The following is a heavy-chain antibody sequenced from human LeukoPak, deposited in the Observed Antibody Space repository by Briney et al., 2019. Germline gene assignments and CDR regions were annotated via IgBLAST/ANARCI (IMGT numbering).Heavy chain of an antibody. CDR1: GDSISSYY. CDR2: IYYSGST. V-gene: IGHV4-59*08. Sequence: TSETLSLTCTVSGDSISSYYWSWIRQPPGKGLEWIGYIYYSGSTNHNPSLKSRLTIAVDRSKNQFSLKLSSVTAADTAVYYCARNDGDIWGQGTMVTVSS. CDR3: ARNDGDI. J-gene: IGHJ3*02. D-gene: IGHD3-16*01.